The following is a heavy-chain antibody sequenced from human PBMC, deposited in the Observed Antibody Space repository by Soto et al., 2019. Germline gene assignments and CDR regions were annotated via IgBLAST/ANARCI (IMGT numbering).Heavy chain of an antibody. Sequence: ASVKVSCKVSGYTLTELSMHWVRQAPGKGLEWMGGFDPEDGETIYAQKFQGRVTMTEDTSTDTAYMELSSLRSEDTAVYYCATVSDYDFWSGYYPSSMVNYYYGMDVWGQGTTVTVSS. D-gene: IGHD3-3*01. CDR3: ATVSDYDFWSGYYPSSMVNYYYGMDV. CDR2: FDPEDGET. J-gene: IGHJ6*02. V-gene: IGHV1-24*01. CDR1: GYTLTELS.